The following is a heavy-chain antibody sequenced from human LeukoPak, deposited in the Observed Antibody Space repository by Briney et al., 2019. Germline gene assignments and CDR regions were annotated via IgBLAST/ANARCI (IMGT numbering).Heavy chain of an antibody. D-gene: IGHD2-2*01. CDR1: GDSISSSNW. Sequence: SETLSLTCAVSGDSISSSNWWSWVRQPPGKGLEWVGEINHSGSTNYNPSLKSRVTISVDTSKNQFSLKLSSVTAADTAVYYCASLTYCSSTSCYVFSDYWGQGTLVTVSS. J-gene: IGHJ4*02. CDR2: INHSGST. V-gene: IGHV4-4*02. CDR3: ASLTYCSSTSCYVFSDY.